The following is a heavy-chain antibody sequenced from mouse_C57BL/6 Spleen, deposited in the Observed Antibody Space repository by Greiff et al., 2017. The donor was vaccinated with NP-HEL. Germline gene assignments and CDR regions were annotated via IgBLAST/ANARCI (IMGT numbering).Heavy chain of an antibody. V-gene: IGHV1-64*01. CDR1: GYTFTSYW. CDR2: IHPNSGST. Sequence: QVQLQQPGAELVKPGASVKLSCKASGYTFTSYWMHWVKQRPGQGLEWIGMIHPNSGSTNYNEKFKSKATLTVDKSSSTAYMQLSSLTSEDSAVYYCAIWFYYGSSYDYFDYWGQGTTLTVSS. J-gene: IGHJ2*01. D-gene: IGHD1-1*01. CDR3: AIWFYYGSSYDYFDY.